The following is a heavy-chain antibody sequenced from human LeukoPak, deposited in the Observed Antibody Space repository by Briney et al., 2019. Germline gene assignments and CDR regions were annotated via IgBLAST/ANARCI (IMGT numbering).Heavy chain of an antibody. CDR2: ISISSDI. CDR3: ARDGGGGLRFSY. Sequence: GGSLRLSCAASGFTFSNYGMNWVRQAPGKGLEWVSSISISSDIYYADSVKGRFTISRDNAKNSLYLQMNSLRAEDTAVYYCARDGGGGLRFSYWGQGTLVTVSS. J-gene: IGHJ4*02. D-gene: IGHD5-12*01. V-gene: IGHV3-21*01. CDR1: GFTFSNYG.